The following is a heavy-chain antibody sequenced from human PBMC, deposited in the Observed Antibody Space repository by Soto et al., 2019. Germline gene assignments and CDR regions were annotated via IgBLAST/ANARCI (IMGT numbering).Heavy chain of an antibody. CDR1: GGSFSGYY. Sequence: QVQLQQWGAGLLKPSETLSLTCAVYGGSFSGYYWSWIRQPPGKGLEWIGEINHSGSTNYNPSLKSRVTISVDTSKNQFSLKLSSVTAADTAVYYCARGPDIVVVPAAKFGYYYYYMDVWGKGTTVTVSS. D-gene: IGHD2-2*01. CDR2: INHSGST. V-gene: IGHV4-34*01. J-gene: IGHJ6*03. CDR3: ARGPDIVVVPAAKFGYYYYYMDV.